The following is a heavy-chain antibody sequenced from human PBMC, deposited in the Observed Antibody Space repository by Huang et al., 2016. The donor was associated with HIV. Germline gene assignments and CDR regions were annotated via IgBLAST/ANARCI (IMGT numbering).Heavy chain of an antibody. CDR3: AHDLNYYGLGMQY. D-gene: IGHD3-10*01. J-gene: IGHJ4*02. V-gene: IGHV2-5*02. CDR1: GFSLSTDGEG. CDR2: IYWDDDK. Sequence: QITLKESGPTLVKPTQTLTLTCPFSGFSLSTDGEGVGWIRQPPGKDLDLLALIYWDDDKRYSTSLKSRLTITKDTSKNQVVLTMTNMDPADTATYYCAHDLNYYGLGMQYWGQGILVTVSS.